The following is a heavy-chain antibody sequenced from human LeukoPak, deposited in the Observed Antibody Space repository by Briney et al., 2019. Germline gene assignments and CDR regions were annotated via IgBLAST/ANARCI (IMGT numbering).Heavy chain of an antibody. Sequence: GESLKISCKGSGYSFTSYWIGWVRQMPGKGLEWMGIIYPGDSDTRYSPSFQGQVTISADKSISTAYLQWSSLKASDTAMYYCARHPRCSSSTSCPGDYWGQGTLVTVSS. CDR2: IYPGDSDT. CDR1: GYSFTSYW. CDR3: ARHPRCSSSTSCPGDY. D-gene: IGHD2-2*01. V-gene: IGHV5-51*01. J-gene: IGHJ4*02.